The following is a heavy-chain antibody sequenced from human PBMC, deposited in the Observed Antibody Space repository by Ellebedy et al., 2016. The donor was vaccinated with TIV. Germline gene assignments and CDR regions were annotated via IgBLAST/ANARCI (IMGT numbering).Heavy chain of an antibody. CDR1: GFTFSNYW. Sequence: PGGSLRLSCAASGFTFSNYWLNWVRQAPGKGLGWVANINQDGGEKYYVDSVRGRFTISRDNAKNSLYLEMNSLRAKDTAVYYCASARNYWGQGTLVTVSS. CDR2: INQDGGEK. V-gene: IGHV3-7*01. J-gene: IGHJ4*02. CDR3: ASARNY.